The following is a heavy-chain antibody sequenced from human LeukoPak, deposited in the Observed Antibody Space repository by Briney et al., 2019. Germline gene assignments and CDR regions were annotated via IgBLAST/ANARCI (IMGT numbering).Heavy chain of an antibody. J-gene: IGHJ6*03. CDR3: ARHIGGGIEDMDV. CDR1: GGSIGTYY. D-gene: IGHD3-16*02. Sequence: SETLSLTCTVSGGSIGTYYWSWIRQSPGKGLEWIGYIYVTGTRYNPYLQSRVTISVDTSRNQFFLKMSSVTAADTAVYYCARHIGGGIEDMDVWGKGTKVTVCS. V-gene: IGHV4-59*08. CDR2: IYVTGT.